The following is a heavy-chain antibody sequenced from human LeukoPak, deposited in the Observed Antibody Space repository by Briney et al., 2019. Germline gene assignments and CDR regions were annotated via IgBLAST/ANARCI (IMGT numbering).Heavy chain of an antibody. V-gene: IGHV3-30*03. CDR1: GFTFSSYG. J-gene: IGHJ4*02. CDR3: ARDQKGVCPN. CDR2: ISYDGNNK. Sequence: GGSLRLSCAASGFTFSSYGIHWVRQAPGKGLEWVALISYDGNNKYYADSVKGRFTISRDNSKNTLYLQMNSLRGEDTAVYYCARDQKGVCPNWGQGTLVTVSS. D-gene: IGHD2-8*01.